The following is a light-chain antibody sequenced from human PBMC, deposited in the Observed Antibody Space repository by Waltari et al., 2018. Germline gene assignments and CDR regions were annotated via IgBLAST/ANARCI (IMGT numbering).Light chain of an antibody. CDR3: QSFDSSLGGSV. V-gene: IGLV1-40*01. J-gene: IGLJ1*01. Sequence: QSVLTQSPSVSGAPGQRVTISCTGSSSNTGAGYDVHGYQHLPGIAPKLLIKENSNRPSGVPDRFSGSKSGTSASLAITGLQAEDEADYYCQSFDSSLGGSVFGTGTKVSVL. CDR2: ENS. CDR1: SSNTGAGYD.